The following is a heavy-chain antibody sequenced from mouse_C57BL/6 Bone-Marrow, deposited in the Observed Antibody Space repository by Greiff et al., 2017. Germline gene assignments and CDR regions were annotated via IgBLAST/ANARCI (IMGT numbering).Heavy chain of an antibody. Sequence: QVQLQQSGPELVKPGASVKISCKASGYSFTSYYIHWVKQRPGQGLEGIGWIYPGSGNTKYNEKFKGKATLTADTSSSTAYMQLSSLTSEDSAVYYCARWCSRDSSGYAMDYWGQGTSVTVSS. CDR1: GYSFTSYY. CDR2: IYPGSGNT. J-gene: IGHJ4*01. V-gene: IGHV1-66*01. D-gene: IGHD1-1*01. CDR3: ARWCSRDSSGYAMDY.